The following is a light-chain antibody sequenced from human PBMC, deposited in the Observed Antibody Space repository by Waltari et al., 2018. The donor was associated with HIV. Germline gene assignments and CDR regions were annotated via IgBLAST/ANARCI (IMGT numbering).Light chain of an antibody. Sequence: TQPRSVSGSPGQSVAISCTGTSSDVGGYNYVSWYQQHPDKAPKLMIYDVNKRPSGVPDRFSGSKSGNTASLTISGLQAEDEADYYCCSYAGSYTWVFGGGTKLTVL. CDR1: SSDVGGYNY. CDR3: CSYAGSYTWV. CDR2: DVN. V-gene: IGLV2-11*01. J-gene: IGLJ3*02.